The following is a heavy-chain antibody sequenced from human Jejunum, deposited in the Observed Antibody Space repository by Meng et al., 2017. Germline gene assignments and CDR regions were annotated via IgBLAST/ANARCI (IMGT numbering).Heavy chain of an antibody. Sequence: VQRQESGPGLVKPSQTLSLTCTVSGGSFGSGGYYWSWIRQHPERGLEWIGYVYYSGSTYYNPSLKSRVAISVDTSKNQFSLKLSSVTAADTAVYYCASSIAAAVGYYFDYWGQGTLVTVSS. CDR3: ASSIAAAVGYYFDY. J-gene: IGHJ4*02. CDR2: VYYSGST. V-gene: IGHV4-31*03. CDR1: GGSFGSGGYY. D-gene: IGHD6-13*01.